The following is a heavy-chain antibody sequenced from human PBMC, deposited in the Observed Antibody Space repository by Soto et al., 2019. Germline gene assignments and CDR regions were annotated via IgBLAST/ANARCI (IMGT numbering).Heavy chain of an antibody. D-gene: IGHD2-2*01. CDR3: TLLSSVVPAANYYYYYMDV. CDR2: IYYSGST. Sequence: SETLSLTCTVSGGSISSSSYYWGWIRQPPGKGLEWIGSIYYSGSTYYNPSLKSRVTISVDTSKNQFSLKLSSVTAADTAVYYCTLLSSVVPAANYYYYYMDVWGKGTTVTVSS. J-gene: IGHJ6*03. V-gene: IGHV4-39*01. CDR1: GGSISSSSYY.